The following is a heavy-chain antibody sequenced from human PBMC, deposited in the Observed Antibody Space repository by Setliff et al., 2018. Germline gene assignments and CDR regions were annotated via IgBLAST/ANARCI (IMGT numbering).Heavy chain of an antibody. V-gene: IGHV4-34*01. J-gene: IGHJ3*02. Sequence: LSLTCSVYGESFSNNYWSWIRQSPGKGLEWIGESDHGGNTTIHPSLKSRLTMSVDTSKNQISLELSSVTAADTAVYYCARDRPDHYEGAFDIWGQGTMVTVSS. CDR3: ARDRPDHYEGAFDI. D-gene: IGHD4-17*01. CDR1: GESFSNNY. CDR2: SDHGGNT.